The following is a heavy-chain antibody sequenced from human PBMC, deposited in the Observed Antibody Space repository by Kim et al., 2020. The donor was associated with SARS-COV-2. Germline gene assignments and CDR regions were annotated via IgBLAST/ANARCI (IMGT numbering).Heavy chain of an antibody. CDR3: AKDGRGHGDYHWFDS. Sequence: GGSLRLSCTASGFIFSNYAMNWVRQAPGKGLEWVSSIGDGGTRYYADSVKGRFTISRDNSKDTLYLQMDSLRAEDTALYYCAKDGRGHGDYHWFDSWGQGTLVTVSS. CDR1: GFIFSNYA. CDR2: IGDGGTR. D-gene: IGHD4-17*01. V-gene: IGHV3-23*01. J-gene: IGHJ5*01.